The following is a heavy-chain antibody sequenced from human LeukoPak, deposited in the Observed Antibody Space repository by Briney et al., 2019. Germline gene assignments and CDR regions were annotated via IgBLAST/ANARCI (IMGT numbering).Heavy chain of an antibody. D-gene: IGHD3-10*01. CDR2: ISGSGGST. V-gene: IGHV3-23*01. J-gene: IGHJ4*02. CDR1: GFTFSSYA. Sequence: GGSLRLSCAASGFTFSSYAMSWVRQAPGKGLEWVSAISGSGGSTYYADSVKGRFTISRDNSKNTLYLQMNSLRAEDTAVYYCAKDLALYYSHLQGIDYWGQGTLVTVSS. CDR3: AKDLALYYSHLQGIDY.